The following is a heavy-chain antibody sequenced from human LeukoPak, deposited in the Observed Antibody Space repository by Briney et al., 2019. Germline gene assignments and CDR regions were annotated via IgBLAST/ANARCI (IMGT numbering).Heavy chain of an antibody. Sequence: GGSLRLSCAASGFAVSSNHMNWVRQAPGKGLEWVSVIFNGGSTYYADSVKGRFTISRDNSKNTLYLQMNSLRAEDSAVYYCATSIVGLTYDEHFQHWGQGTLVTVSS. CDR2: IFNGGST. J-gene: IGHJ1*01. D-gene: IGHD1-26*01. CDR3: ATSIVGLTYDEHFQH. V-gene: IGHV3-53*01. CDR1: GFAVSSNH.